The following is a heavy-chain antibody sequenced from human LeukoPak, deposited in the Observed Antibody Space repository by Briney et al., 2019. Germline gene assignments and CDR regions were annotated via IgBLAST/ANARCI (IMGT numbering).Heavy chain of an antibody. CDR3: AKSGGSSRPGSAFDI. CDR2: IQYDGTEK. Sequence: PGGSLRLSCAASGFTFSRHGMHWVRQAPGKGLEWVAFIQYDGTEKLYADSVKGRFAISRDNSKNTLYLQMNSLRAEDTAVYYCAKSGGSSRPGSAFDIWGQGTMVTVSS. D-gene: IGHD1-26*01. J-gene: IGHJ3*02. CDR1: GFTFSRHG. V-gene: IGHV3-30*02.